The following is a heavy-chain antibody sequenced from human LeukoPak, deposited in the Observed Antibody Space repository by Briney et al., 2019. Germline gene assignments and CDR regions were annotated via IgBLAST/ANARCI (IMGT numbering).Heavy chain of an antibody. CDR2: IYYSGST. CDR3: ARVITGTSYYYYYYMDV. Sequence: SETLSLTCSVSGGSISSHYWSWIRQPPGKGLEWIGYIYYSGSTNYNPSLKSRVTISVDTSKNQFSLKLSSVTAADTAVYYCARVITGTSYYYYYYMDVRGKGTTVTVSS. J-gene: IGHJ6*03. D-gene: IGHD1-7*01. V-gene: IGHV4-59*11. CDR1: GGSISSHY.